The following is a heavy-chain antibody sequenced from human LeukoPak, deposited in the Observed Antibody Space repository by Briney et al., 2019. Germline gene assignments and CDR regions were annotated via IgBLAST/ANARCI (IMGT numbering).Heavy chain of an antibody. CDR2: ISAYNGNT. J-gene: IGHJ6*03. D-gene: IGHD3/OR15-3a*01. CDR3: ARRGLAFYYYYMDV. Sequence: ASVKVSCKASGYTFTSYGISWARQAPGQGLEWMGWISAYNGNTNYAQKLQGRVTMTTDTSTSTAYMELRSLRSDDTAVYYCARRGLAFYYYYMDVWGKGTTVTVSS. CDR1: GYTFTSYG. V-gene: IGHV1-18*01.